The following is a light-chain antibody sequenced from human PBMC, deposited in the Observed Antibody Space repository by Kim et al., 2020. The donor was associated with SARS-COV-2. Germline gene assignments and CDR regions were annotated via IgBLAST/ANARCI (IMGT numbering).Light chain of an antibody. CDR3: QQRSTLT. Sequence: LSFSPGERATPSCRASQSVSSYLAWYQQKPGQAPRLLIYDASNRATGIPARFSGSGSGTDFTLTISSLEPEDFAVYYCQQRSTLTFGQGTRLEIK. CDR2: DAS. V-gene: IGKV3-11*01. CDR1: QSVSSY. J-gene: IGKJ5*01.